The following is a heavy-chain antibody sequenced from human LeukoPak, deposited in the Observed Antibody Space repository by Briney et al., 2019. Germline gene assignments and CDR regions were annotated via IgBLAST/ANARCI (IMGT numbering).Heavy chain of an antibody. J-gene: IGHJ4*02. V-gene: IGHV3-33*01. CDR2: VWFDGSNS. CDR1: GFRFSTYG. Sequence: GTSLRLSCAGSGFRFSTYGMHWVRQAPGKGLEWLGYVWFDGSNSDYVDPVKGRFTISRDNSKNTVFLQMNSLRAEDTADYHCARFAGSDYTGSFDLWGQGTPVTVSS. CDR3: ARFAGSDYTGSFDL. D-gene: IGHD3-10*01.